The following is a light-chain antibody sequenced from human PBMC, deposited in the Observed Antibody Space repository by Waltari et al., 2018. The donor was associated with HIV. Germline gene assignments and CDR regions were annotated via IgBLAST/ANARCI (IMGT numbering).Light chain of an antibody. CDR1: SSNIGAGFD. CDR2: GNS. Sequence: QSLLTQPPSVSGAPGQRVTIPCTGSSSNIGAGFDVHWYQQLPGTVPKLLIYGNSNRPSGVPHRFSGSKSGTSASLAITGLQAEDEADYYCQSYDRSLSGYVVFGGGTELTVL. CDR3: QSYDRSLSGYVV. J-gene: IGLJ2*01. V-gene: IGLV1-40*01.